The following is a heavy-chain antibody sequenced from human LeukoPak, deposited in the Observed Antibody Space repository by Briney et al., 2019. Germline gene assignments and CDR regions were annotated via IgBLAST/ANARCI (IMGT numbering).Heavy chain of an antibody. CDR2: VYYSGST. CDR1: VGSISKSY. Sequence: SETLSLTCTVSVGSISKSYWSWIRQPPGKGLERIGYVYYSGSTNYNPSLQSRVTISVDTSKNQFSLQLSSVTAADTTVYYCARRGWSLDYWGQGTLVTVSS. J-gene: IGHJ4*02. V-gene: IGHV4-59*01. CDR3: ARRGWSLDY. D-gene: IGHD2-15*01.